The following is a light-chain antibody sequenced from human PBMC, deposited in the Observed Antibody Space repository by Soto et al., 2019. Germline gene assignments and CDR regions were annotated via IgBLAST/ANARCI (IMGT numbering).Light chain of an antibody. CDR3: MQALQTPLT. V-gene: IGKV2-28*01. CDR2: LGS. J-gene: IGKJ4*01. Sequence: DIVMTQSPLSLPVTRGEPASISCRSSQSLLHSDGYNYLDWFLQRPGQSPQLLIYLGSSRASGVPDRFSGSGSGTDFTLKISRVEAEDVGVYYCMQALQTPLTFGGGTKVDIK. CDR1: QSLLHSDGYNY.